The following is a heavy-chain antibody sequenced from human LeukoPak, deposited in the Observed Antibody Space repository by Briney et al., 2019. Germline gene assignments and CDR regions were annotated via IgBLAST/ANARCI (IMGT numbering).Heavy chain of an antibody. V-gene: IGHV1-2*06. Sequence: GASVTVSRKASGYTFTGYYMHWVRQAPGQGLEWMGRINPNSGGTNYAQKFQGRVTMTRDTSISTAYMELSRLRSDDTAVYYCARCYYDSSGYYFIDYWGQGTLVTVSS. J-gene: IGHJ4*02. CDR1: GYTFTGYY. D-gene: IGHD3-22*01. CDR2: INPNSGGT. CDR3: ARCYYDSSGYYFIDY.